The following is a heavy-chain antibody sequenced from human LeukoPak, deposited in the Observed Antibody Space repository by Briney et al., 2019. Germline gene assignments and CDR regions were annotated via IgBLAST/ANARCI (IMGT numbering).Heavy chain of an antibody. D-gene: IGHD3-3*01. J-gene: IGHJ3*02. CDR2: ISAYNGNT. V-gene: IGHV1-18*01. CDR3: ARAEIFGVVMSAFDI. CDR1: GYTFTSYG. Sequence: GASVKVSCKASGYTFTSYGISWVRQAPGQGLEWMGWISAYNGNTNYAQKLQGRVTITTDTSTSTAYMELRSLRSDDTAVYYCARAEIFGVVMSAFDIWGQGTMVTVSS.